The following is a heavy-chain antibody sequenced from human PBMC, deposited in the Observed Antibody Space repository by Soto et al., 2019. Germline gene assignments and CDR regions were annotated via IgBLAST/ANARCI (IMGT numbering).Heavy chain of an antibody. V-gene: IGHV3-30*03. Sequence: QVQLVESGGGVVQPGRSLRLCCVGSGFTFSSYGIHWVRQAPGKGLEWVAVVSYDGSGKYYADSVKGRFTISRDNSKNTLYLQMNTLGVEDTAVYHCGRDAEAYVNVMGTIRSGYYYHGLDVWGQGTTVFVSS. J-gene: IGHJ6*02. CDR3: GRDAEAYVNVMGTIRSGYYYHGLDV. D-gene: IGHD1-1*01. CDR1: GFTFSSYG. CDR2: VSYDGSGK.